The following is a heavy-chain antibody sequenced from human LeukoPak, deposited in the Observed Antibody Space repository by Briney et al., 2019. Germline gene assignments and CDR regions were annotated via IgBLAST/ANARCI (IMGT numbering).Heavy chain of an antibody. Sequence: PGGSLRLSCAASGFTFSSYSMNWVRQAPGEGLEWVSSISSSSSYIYYADSVKGRFTISRDNAKNSLYLQMNSLRAEDTAVYYCVVVVVAAINWFDPWGQGTLVTVSS. CDR1: GFTFSSYS. CDR3: VVVVVAAINWFDP. J-gene: IGHJ5*02. CDR2: ISSSSSYI. V-gene: IGHV3-21*01. D-gene: IGHD2-15*01.